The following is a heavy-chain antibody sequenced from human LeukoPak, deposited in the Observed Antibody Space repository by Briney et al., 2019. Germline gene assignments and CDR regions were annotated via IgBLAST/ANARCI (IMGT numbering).Heavy chain of an antibody. D-gene: IGHD3-16*01. CDR1: GGSMSSYY. CDR2: IYYSGST. J-gene: IGHJ4*02. V-gene: IGHV4-59*01. CDR3: ARDDLGGAYFDY. Sequence: SETLSLTCTVSGGSMSSYYWSWIRQPPGKGLEWIGYIYYSGSTNYNASLKSRVTISVGTSKNRFSLKLSSVTAADTAVYYCARDDLGGAYFDYWGQGTLVTVSS.